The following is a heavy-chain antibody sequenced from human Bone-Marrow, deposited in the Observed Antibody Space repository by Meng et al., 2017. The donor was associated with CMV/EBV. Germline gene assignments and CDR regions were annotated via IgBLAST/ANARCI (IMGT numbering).Heavy chain of an antibody. V-gene: IGHV1-69*05. CDR3: ARGRYQLLNGYYGMDV. D-gene: IGHD2-2*01. CDR2: IIPIFGTA. Sequence: SVKVSCKASGGTFSSYAIRWVRQAPGQGLEWMGGIIPIFGTANYAQKFQGRVTITTDESTSTAYMELSSLRSEDTAVYYCARGRYQLLNGYYGMDVWGQGTTVTVSS. CDR1: GGTFSSYA. J-gene: IGHJ6*01.